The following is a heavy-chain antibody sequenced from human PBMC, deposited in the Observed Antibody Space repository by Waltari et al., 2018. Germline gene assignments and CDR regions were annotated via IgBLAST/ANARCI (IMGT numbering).Heavy chain of an antibody. CDR2: IGPGGSNI. CDR3: ARDQDWAFDY. D-gene: IGHD2-21*01. CDR1: GFTLSRYS. J-gene: IGHJ4*02. V-gene: IGHV3-48*02. Sequence: EVQLVESGGGLVQPGGSLKLSQAASGFTLSRYSLKRARRDPGKGLEWFSHIGPGGSNIGYADSVKGRITISRDNAQNSLYPIINSLTDEDTAVYYCARDQDWAFDYWGRGTLVTVSS.